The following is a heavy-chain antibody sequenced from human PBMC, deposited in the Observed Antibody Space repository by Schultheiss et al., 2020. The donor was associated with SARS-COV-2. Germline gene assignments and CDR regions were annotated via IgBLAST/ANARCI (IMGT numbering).Heavy chain of an antibody. CDR2: IYHSGST. CDR3: ARSTMVRGFDP. D-gene: IGHD3-10*01. Sequence: SQTLSLTCAVYGGSFSGYYWSWIRQPPGKGLEWIGSIYHSGSTYYNPSLKSRVTISVDTSKNQFSLKLSSVTAADTAVYYCARSTMVRGFDPWGQGTLVTVSS. CDR1: GGSFSGYY. J-gene: IGHJ5*02. V-gene: IGHV4-34*01.